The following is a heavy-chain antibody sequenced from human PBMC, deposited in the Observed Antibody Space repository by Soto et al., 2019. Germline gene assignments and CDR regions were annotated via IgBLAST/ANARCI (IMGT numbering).Heavy chain of an antibody. CDR2: TIPIFGTA. CDR3: ARYYDFWSGRKEYYCYGMDV. V-gene: IGHV1-69*06. J-gene: IGHJ6*02. D-gene: IGHD3-3*01. Sequence: GASVKVSCKASGGTFSSYAISWVRQAPGQGLEWMGGTIPIFGTANYAQKFQGRVTITADKSTSTAYMELSSLRSEDTAVYYCARYYDFWSGRKEYYCYGMDVWGQGTTVTVSS. CDR1: GGTFSSYA.